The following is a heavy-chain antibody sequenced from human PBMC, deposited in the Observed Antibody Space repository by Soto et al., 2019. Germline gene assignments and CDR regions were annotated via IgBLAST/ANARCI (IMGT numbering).Heavy chain of an antibody. Sequence: PGGSLRLSYAASGFTFSNAWMSWVRQAPGKGLEWVGRIKSKTDGGTTDYAAPVKGRFTISRDDSKNTLYLQMNSLKTEDTAVYYCTTERAYCGGDCYSNYYYYGMDVWGQGTTVTVYS. CDR1: GFTFSNAW. J-gene: IGHJ6*02. CDR2: IKSKTDGGTT. V-gene: IGHV3-15*01. D-gene: IGHD2-21*02. CDR3: TTERAYCGGDCYSNYYYYGMDV.